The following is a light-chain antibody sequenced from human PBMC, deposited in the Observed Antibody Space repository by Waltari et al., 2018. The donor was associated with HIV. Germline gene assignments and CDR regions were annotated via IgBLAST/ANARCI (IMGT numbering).Light chain of an antibody. Sequence: QSALTQPASVSGSPGQSITISCTGTSSDVGYYNYVSWYQQYPGNAPKLMIYDVSKRPSGVSNRFSGSKSGNTASLTVSGLQAEDEAEYYCWSYAGSNNPVVFGGGTKLTVL. CDR3: WSYAGSNNPVV. CDR2: DVS. V-gene: IGLV2-14*01. J-gene: IGLJ2*01. CDR1: SSDVGYYNY.